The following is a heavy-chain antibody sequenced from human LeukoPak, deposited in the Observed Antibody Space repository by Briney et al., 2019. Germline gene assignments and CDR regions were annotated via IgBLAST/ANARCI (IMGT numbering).Heavy chain of an antibody. CDR1: GFMFSSYW. CDR2: VNADGVST. D-gene: IGHD2-15*01. CDR3: ARDYFSRAAVLGYFDL. J-gene: IGHJ2*01. V-gene: IGHV3-74*01. Sequence: PGGSLRLSCAASGFMFSSYWMHWVRQAPGKGLVWVSRVNADGVSTDYVDSVKGRFTISRDNAKNSLYLQMNSLRAEDTAVYYCARDYFSRAAVLGYFDLWGRGTLVTVSS.